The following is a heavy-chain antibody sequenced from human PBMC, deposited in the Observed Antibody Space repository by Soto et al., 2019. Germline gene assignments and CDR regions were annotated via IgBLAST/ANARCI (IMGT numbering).Heavy chain of an antibody. D-gene: IGHD4-17*01. CDR1: GYTFTGYY. CDR3: ARGSKNDYGDYASFMDAFDI. Sequence: ASVKVSCKASGYTFTGYYMHWVRQAPGQGLEWMGWIDPNSGGTNYAQKFQGWVTMTRDTSISTAYMELSRLRSDDTAVYYCARGSKNDYGDYASFMDAFDIWGQGTMVTVSS. J-gene: IGHJ3*02. CDR2: IDPNSGGT. V-gene: IGHV1-2*04.